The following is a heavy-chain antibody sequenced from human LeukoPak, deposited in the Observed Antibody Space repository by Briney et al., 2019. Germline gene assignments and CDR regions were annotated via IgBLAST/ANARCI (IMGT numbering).Heavy chain of an antibody. J-gene: IGHJ4*02. CDR3: ASTEIAVAGTLDY. D-gene: IGHD6-19*01. Sequence: SETLSLTCTVSGGSISGYYWSWIRQPPGKGLEWIGYIYYSGSTNYSPSLRSRVTISVDTSKNQFSLKLSSVTAADTAVYYCASTEIAVAGTLDYWGQGTLVTVSS. CDR2: IYYSGST. CDR1: GGSISGYY. V-gene: IGHV4-59*08.